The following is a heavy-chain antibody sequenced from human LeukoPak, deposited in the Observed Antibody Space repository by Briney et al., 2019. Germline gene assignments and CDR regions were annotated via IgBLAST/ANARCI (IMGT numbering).Heavy chain of an antibody. D-gene: IGHD1-26*01. CDR3: ARSRGSYPFDY. J-gene: IGHJ4*02. Sequence: GGSLRLSCAASGFTFSDYYMSWIRQAPGKELEWVSYISSSGSTIYYADSVKGRFTIPRYNAKNSLYLQMNSLRAEDTAVYYCARSRGSYPFDYWGQGTLVTVSS. V-gene: IGHV3-11*01. CDR2: ISSSGSTI. CDR1: GFTFSDYY.